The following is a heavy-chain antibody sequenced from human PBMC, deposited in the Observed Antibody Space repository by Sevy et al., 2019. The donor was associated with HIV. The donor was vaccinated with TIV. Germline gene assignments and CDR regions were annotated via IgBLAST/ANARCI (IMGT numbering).Heavy chain of an antibody. CDR1: GGSFSGYY. CDR2: INHIGST. V-gene: IGHV4-34*01. J-gene: IGHJ4*02. CDR3: ARTVRGALAPAENYYFDY. Sequence: SETLSLTCAVYGGSFSGYYWTWIRQPPGKGLEWIGEINHIGSTNYNPSLKSRVTISVDTSKNQFSLNLSSVTAADTAIYYCARTVRGALAPAENYYFDYWGQGTLVTVSS. D-gene: IGHD2-21*01.